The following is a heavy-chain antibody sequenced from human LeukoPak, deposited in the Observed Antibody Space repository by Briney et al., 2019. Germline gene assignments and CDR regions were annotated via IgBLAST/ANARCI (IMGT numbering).Heavy chain of an antibody. CDR1: ELTFSNYA. CDR2: ISGSGGST. V-gene: IGHV3-23*01. Sequence: GGSLRLSCVAFELTFSNYATSWVRQAPGKGLEWVSAISGSGGSTYYADSVKGRFTISRDNSKNTLYLQMNSLRAEDTAVYYCAKANSITIFGVISPVDYWGQGTLVTVSS. D-gene: IGHD3-3*01. CDR3: AKANSITIFGVISPVDY. J-gene: IGHJ4*02.